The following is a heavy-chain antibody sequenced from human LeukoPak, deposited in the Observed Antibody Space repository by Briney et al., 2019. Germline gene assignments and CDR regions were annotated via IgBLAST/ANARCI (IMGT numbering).Heavy chain of an antibody. Sequence: PSETLSLTCAVSGGSISSSNWWSWVRQPPGKGLEWIGEIYHSGSTNYNPSLKSRVTISVDKSKNQFSLKLSSVTAADTAVYYCAIPNYGDYDKYFQHWGQGTLVTVSS. J-gene: IGHJ1*01. CDR2: IYHSGST. CDR3: AIPNYGDYDKYFQH. D-gene: IGHD4-17*01. CDR1: GGSISSSNW. V-gene: IGHV4-4*02.